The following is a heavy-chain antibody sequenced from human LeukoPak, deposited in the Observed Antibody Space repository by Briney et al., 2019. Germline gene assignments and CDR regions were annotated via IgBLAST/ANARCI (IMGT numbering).Heavy chain of an antibody. V-gene: IGHV3-64D*09. CDR3: VKRKSIFGVVIDYYFDY. D-gene: IGHD3-3*01. CDR1: EITLSSYG. CDR2: IMRNGAST. J-gene: IGHJ4*02. Sequence: PGGSLRLSCSASEITLSSYGMHWVRKAPGKRLKYDSAIMRNGASTYYADSVKGRFTISRDNSKNTLYLQMSSLRAEDTAVYYCVKRKSIFGVVIDYYFDYWGQGTLVTVSS.